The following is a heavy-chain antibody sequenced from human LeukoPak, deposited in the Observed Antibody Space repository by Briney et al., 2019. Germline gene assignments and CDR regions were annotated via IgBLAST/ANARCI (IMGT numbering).Heavy chain of an antibody. V-gene: IGHV3-23*01. Sequence: GGSLRLSCTASAFAFSNHAMSWVRQAPGKGLEWVSSISISGGTTYYADSVKGRFTISRENSKSTLYLQTNNLRADDTAVYYCANEIRPNDYWGQGTLVTVSS. D-gene: IGHD4-17*01. CDR2: ISISGGTT. J-gene: IGHJ4*02. CDR1: AFAFSNHA. CDR3: ANEIRPNDY.